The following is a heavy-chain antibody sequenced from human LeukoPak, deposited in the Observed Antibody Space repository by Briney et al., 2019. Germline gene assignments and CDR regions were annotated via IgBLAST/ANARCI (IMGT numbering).Heavy chain of an antibody. J-gene: IGHJ3*01. V-gene: IGHV3-23*01. Sequence: GGSLRLSCAASGFTFSTYAMSWVRQAPGKGLEWVSAITGTGGHTYYAASVEGRFTVSRDNSKNTLYLQMSSLRAEDTAMYYCAKVRDTRDWYKDAFDVWGQGTRVTVSS. CDR3: AKVRDTRDWYKDAFDV. CDR1: GFTFSTYA. CDR2: ITGTGGHT. D-gene: IGHD6-19*01.